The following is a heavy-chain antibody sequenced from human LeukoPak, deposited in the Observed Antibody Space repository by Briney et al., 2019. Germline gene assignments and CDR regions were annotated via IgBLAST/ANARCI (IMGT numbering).Heavy chain of an antibody. CDR2: ISAYNGNT. CDR3: ARVEDIVVVPAENWFDP. CDR1: GYTFTSYD. D-gene: IGHD2-2*01. Sequence: ASVKVSCKASGYTFTSYDISWVRQAPGQGREWMGWISAYNGNTNYAQKLQGRVTMTTDTSTSTAYMELRSLRSDDTAVYYCARVEDIVVVPAENWFDPWGQGTLVTVSS. V-gene: IGHV1-18*01. J-gene: IGHJ5*02.